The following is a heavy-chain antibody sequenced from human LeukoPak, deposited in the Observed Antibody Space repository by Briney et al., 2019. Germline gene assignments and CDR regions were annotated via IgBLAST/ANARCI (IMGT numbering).Heavy chain of an antibody. D-gene: IGHD4-17*01. J-gene: IGHJ4*02. CDR2: LYSGGST. V-gene: IGHV3-66*01. CDR3: ASSTAVTTAGYFDY. Sequence: GGSLRLSCAASEFTVSSYYMSWVRQAPGKGLEWVSVLYSGGSTYYADSVKGRFTISRDNSKNTLYLQMNSLRAEDTAVYYCASSTAVTTAGYFDYWGQGTLVTVSS. CDR1: EFTVSSYY.